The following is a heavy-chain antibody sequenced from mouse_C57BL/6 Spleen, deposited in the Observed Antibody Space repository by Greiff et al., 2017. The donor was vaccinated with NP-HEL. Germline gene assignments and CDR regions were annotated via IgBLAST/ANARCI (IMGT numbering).Heavy chain of an antibody. CDR3: ARAFYDGYYFAY. V-gene: IGHV5-4*03. Sequence: EVMLVESGGGLVKPGGSLKLSCAASGFTFSSYVMSWVRQTPEKRLEWVATISDGGSYTYYPDNVKGRFTISRDNAKNNLYLQMSHLKSEDTAMYYCARAFYDGYYFAYWGQGTLVTVSA. J-gene: IGHJ3*01. D-gene: IGHD2-3*01. CDR2: ISDGGSYT. CDR1: GFTFSSYV.